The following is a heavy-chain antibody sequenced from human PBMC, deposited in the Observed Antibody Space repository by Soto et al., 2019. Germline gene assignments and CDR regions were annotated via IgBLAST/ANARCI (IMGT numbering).Heavy chain of an antibody. J-gene: IGHJ6*02. V-gene: IGHV1-8*02. Sequence: ASVKVSCKTSGYTFTGYYMHWVRQAPGQGLEWMGWINPNSGNTGYAQKFQGRVTMTRNTSISTAYMELSSLRSEDTAVYYCAXEKQSAGQIYTLHDHYYVMNVWGQGTTVTVSS. CDR3: AXEKQSAGQIYTLHDHYYVMNV. CDR2: INPNSGNT. D-gene: IGHD5-12*01. CDR1: GYTFTGYY.